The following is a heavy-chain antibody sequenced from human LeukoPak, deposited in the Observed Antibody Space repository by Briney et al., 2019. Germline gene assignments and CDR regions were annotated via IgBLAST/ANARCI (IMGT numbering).Heavy chain of an antibody. CDR2: ISAYNGNT. J-gene: IGHJ5*02. V-gene: IGHV1-18*01. CDR3: ATYYYVGWFDP. CDR1: GYTFTSYG. Sequence: ASVKVSCKASGYTFTSYGISWVRQAPGQGLEWMGWISAYNGNTNYAQKLQGRVTMTTDTSTSTAYMELSSLRSEDTAVYYCATYYYVGWFDPWGQGTLVTVSS. D-gene: IGHD3-10*02.